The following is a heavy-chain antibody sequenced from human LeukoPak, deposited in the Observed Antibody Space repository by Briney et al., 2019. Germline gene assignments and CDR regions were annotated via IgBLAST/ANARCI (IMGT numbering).Heavy chain of an antibody. J-gene: IGHJ4*02. CDR2: IESDGSRT. Sequence: GGSLRLSCAASGFTFSNCWMHWVRQVPGKGLEWVSRIESDGSRTRYADSVKGRFTISRDNAKNTLDLQMNSLRAEDTAVYYCAREWYDYGGDSEGYWGQGTLVTVSS. CDR3: AREWYDYGGDSEGY. CDR1: GFTFSNCW. D-gene: IGHD4-23*01. V-gene: IGHV3-74*01.